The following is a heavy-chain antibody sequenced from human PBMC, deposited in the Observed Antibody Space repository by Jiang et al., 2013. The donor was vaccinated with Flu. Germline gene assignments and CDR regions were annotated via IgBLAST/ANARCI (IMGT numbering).Heavy chain of an antibody. Sequence: QLLESGGGLVQPGRSLRLSCTASGFSFGDYAVSWLRQAPGKGLEWAGFIRNKLYRGTTDYAASVKGRFTISRDDSKSIAYLQMSSLKTEDTAVYYCTRDLVRDVILIPATYFDYWGQGALVTVSS. J-gene: IGHJ4*02. V-gene: IGHV3-49*03. CDR3: TRDLVRDVILIPATYFDY. CDR1: GFSFGDYA. CDR2: IRNKLYRGTT. D-gene: IGHD2-2*01.